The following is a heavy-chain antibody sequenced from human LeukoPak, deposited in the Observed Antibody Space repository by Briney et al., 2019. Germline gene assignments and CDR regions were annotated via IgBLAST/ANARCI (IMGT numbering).Heavy chain of an antibody. CDR1: GGSISSSSYY. J-gene: IGHJ6*03. D-gene: IGHD3-3*01. Sequence: SETLSLTCTVSGGSISSSSYYWGWIRQPAGKGLEWIGRIYTSGSTNYNPSFKSRVTISVDTSKNQFSLKLSSVTAADTAVYYCARDPPRVYDFWRGYRPGYMDVWGKGTTVTVSS. V-gene: IGHV4-61*02. CDR3: ARDPPRVYDFWRGYRPGYMDV. CDR2: IYTSGST.